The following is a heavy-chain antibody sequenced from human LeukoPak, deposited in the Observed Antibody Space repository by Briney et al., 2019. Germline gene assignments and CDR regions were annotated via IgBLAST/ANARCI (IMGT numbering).Heavy chain of an antibody. J-gene: IGHJ4*02. Sequence: GGSLRLSCAASGFTFSSYAMSWVRQAPGKGLEWVSAISGSGGSTYYADSVKGRFTISRDNSKNTLYLQMNSLRAEDTAVYYCAKDQYDFWSGYSGSYFDYWGQGTLVTVSS. CDR2: ISGSGGST. CDR1: GFTFSSYA. CDR3: AKDQYDFWSGYSGSYFDY. V-gene: IGHV3-23*01. D-gene: IGHD3-3*01.